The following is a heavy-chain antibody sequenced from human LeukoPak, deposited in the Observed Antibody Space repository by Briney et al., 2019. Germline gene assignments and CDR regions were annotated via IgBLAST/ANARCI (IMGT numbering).Heavy chain of an antibody. Sequence: GGSLRLSCAASGFTFSSYRMMWVPQAPGKGLEWVSSISSSSSYIYYADSVKGRFTISRDNAKNSLYLQMNSLRAEDTAVYYCARGAQLRYHPYGMDVWGQGTTVTVSS. D-gene: IGHD3-9*01. CDR3: ARGAQLRYHPYGMDV. CDR2: ISSSSSYI. J-gene: IGHJ6*02. V-gene: IGHV3-21*01. CDR1: GFTFSSYR.